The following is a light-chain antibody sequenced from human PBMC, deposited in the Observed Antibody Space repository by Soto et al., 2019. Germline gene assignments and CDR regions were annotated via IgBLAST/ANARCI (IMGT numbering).Light chain of an antibody. V-gene: IGLV2-14*01. CDR2: EVS. CDR1: SSDVGGYNY. CDR3: CSYTSSRTLV. J-gene: IGLJ3*02. Sequence: QSALTQPASVSGSPGQSITISCTGTSSDVGGYNYVSWYQQHPGKAPKIMTYEVSNRPSGVSNRFSGSKSGNTASLTISGLQAEDEADYYCCSYTSSRTLVFGGGTKLTVL.